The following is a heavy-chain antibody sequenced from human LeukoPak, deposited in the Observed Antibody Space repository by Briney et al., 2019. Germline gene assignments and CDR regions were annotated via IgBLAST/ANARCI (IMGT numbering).Heavy chain of an antibody. Sequence: GGPLRLSCAASGFTFSSYSMNWVRQAPGKGLEWVSSISSSSSYIYYADSVKGRFTISRDNAKNSLYLQMNSLRAEDTAVYYCASLSGSYPVDYWGQGTLVTVSS. V-gene: IGHV3-21*01. CDR1: GFTFSSYS. CDR2: ISSSSSYI. J-gene: IGHJ4*02. CDR3: ASLSGSYPVDY. D-gene: IGHD1-26*01.